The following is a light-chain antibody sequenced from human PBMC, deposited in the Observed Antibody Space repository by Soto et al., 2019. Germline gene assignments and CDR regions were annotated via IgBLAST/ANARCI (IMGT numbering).Light chain of an antibody. Sequence: DIQMTQSPSSLSASVGDRVTITCQATQDIRNFLNWYQQKPGKAPKLLIYDASTLEAGVPSRFSGSGAGIAFTLTIASLQPEDTATYFCQQYANRLTFGGGTRVEIK. J-gene: IGKJ4*01. CDR2: DAS. V-gene: IGKV1-33*01. CDR1: QDIRNF. CDR3: QQYANRLT.